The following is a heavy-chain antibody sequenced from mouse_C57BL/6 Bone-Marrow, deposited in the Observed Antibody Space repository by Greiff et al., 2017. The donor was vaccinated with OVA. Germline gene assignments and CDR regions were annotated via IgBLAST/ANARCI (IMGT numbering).Heavy chain of an antibody. Sequence: QVQLKQPGAELVKPGASVKLSCKASGYTFTSYWMQWVKQRPGQGLEWIGEIDPSDSYTNYNQKFKGKATLTVDTSSSTAYMQLSSLTSEDSAVYYCARGVFLRGGDYWGQGTSVTVSS. V-gene: IGHV1-50*01. CDR3: ARGVFLRGGDY. CDR1: GYTFTSYW. D-gene: IGHD1-1*01. CDR2: IDPSDSYT. J-gene: IGHJ4*01.